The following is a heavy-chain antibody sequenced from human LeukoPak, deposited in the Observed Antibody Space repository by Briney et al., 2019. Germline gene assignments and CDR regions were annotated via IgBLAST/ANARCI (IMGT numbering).Heavy chain of an antibody. Sequence: PSETLSLTCTVSGGSISSSSYYWSWIRQPPGKGLEWIGYIYYSGSTNYNPSLKSRVTISVDTSKNQFSLKLSSVTAADTAVYYCARGGKRWLQLAPLDAFDIWGQGTMVTVSS. CDR1: GGSISSSSYY. D-gene: IGHD5-24*01. CDR3: ARGGKRWLQLAPLDAFDI. V-gene: IGHV4-61*01. CDR2: IYYSGST. J-gene: IGHJ3*02.